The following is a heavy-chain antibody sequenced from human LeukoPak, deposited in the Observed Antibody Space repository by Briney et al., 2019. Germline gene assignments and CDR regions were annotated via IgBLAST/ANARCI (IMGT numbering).Heavy chain of an antibody. CDR2: ISYDGSNK. Sequence: PGGSLRLSCAASGFTFSSYAMHWVRQAPGKGLEWVAVISYDGSNKYYADSVKGRFTISRDNSKNTLYLQMSSLRAEDTAVYYCARDNDYGVDYWGQGTLVTVSS. CDR1: GFTFSSYA. CDR3: ARDNDYGVDY. V-gene: IGHV3-30-3*01. D-gene: IGHD4-17*01. J-gene: IGHJ4*02.